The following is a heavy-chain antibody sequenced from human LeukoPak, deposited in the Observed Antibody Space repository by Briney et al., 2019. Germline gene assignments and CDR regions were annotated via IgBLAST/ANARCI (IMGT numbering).Heavy chain of an antibody. J-gene: IGHJ6*03. Sequence: SETLSLTCTVSGGSISSANYYWSWIRQPPGKGLEWIGYIYYSGSTNYNPSLKSRVTISVDTSKNQFSLKLSSVTAADTAVYYCARCGWLREFEYYYYYYMDVWGKGTTVTVSS. CDR3: ARCGWLREFEYYYYYYMDV. CDR2: IYYSGST. D-gene: IGHD5-12*01. CDR1: GGSISSANYY. V-gene: IGHV4-61*01.